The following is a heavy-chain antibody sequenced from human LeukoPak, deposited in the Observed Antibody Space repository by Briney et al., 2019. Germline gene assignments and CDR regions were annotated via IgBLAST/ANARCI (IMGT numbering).Heavy chain of an antibody. CDR2: IYSGGTT. CDR3: AILDY. Sequence: PGGPLELSCAASGFTASSNYISGFGRAPGKGLEWVSVIYSGGTTYYANSVKGRFTISRDNSKNTLYLQMNSLRAEDTAVYYCAILDYWGQGTLVTVSS. J-gene: IGHJ4*02. V-gene: IGHV3-53*01. CDR1: GFTASSNY.